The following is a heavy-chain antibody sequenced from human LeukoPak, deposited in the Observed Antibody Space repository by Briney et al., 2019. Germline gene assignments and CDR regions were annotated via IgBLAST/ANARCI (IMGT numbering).Heavy chain of an antibody. D-gene: IGHD3-3*01. CDR2: IRYDGTNT. J-gene: IGHJ6*03. CDR1: GFSFSDYD. CDR3: AKTPLSDGSGHYYYMDV. V-gene: IGHV3-30*02. Sequence: QTGGSLRLSCAASGFSFSDYDMHWVRQAPGKGLEWVTFIRYDGTNTYADSVKGRFTISRDNSKNTVYLQMNSLRTEDTALYYCAKTPLSDGSGHYYYMDVWGKGTTVTVSS.